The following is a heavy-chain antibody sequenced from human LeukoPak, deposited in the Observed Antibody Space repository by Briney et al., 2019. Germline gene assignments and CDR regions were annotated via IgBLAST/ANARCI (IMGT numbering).Heavy chain of an antibody. Sequence: GGSLRLSCAASGFTFSSYGMSWVRQAPGKGLEWVSAISGSGGSTYYADSVKGRFTISRDNAKNSLYLQMNSLRTEDTAVYYCARDPYSGSYGNYYYYFMDVWGKGTTVTISS. CDR3: ARDPYSGSYGNYYYYFMDV. V-gene: IGHV3-23*01. J-gene: IGHJ6*03. D-gene: IGHD1-26*01. CDR1: GFTFSSYG. CDR2: ISGSGGST.